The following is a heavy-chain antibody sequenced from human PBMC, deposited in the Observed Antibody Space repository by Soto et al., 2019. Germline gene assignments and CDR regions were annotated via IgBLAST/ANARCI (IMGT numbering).Heavy chain of an antibody. CDR1: GFTFSSYS. CDR2: ISSSSNK. CDR3: ARKQQRGYGMDV. J-gene: IGHJ6*02. D-gene: IGHD6-13*01. V-gene: IGHV3-21*01. Sequence: GGSLRLSCAASGFTFSSYSMNWVRQAPGKGLEWVSSISSSSNKYYADSVKGRFTISRDNSKNTLYLQMNSLRAEDTAVYYCARKQQRGYGMDVWGQGTTVTVSS.